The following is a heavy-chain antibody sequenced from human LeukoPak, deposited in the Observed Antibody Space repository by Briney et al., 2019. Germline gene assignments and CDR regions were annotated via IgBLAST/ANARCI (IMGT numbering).Heavy chain of an antibody. J-gene: IGHJ4*02. Sequence: PGGSLRLSCVASAFSFSNYAMSWVRQAPGKGLEWVSSISGSSDNTDYADSVKGRFTISRDNSKNTLYLQMNSLRAEDTAVNYCAVTFRGAAAASLPYYFGYRGQGTLVTVSS. V-gene: IGHV3-23*01. CDR2: ISGSSDNT. D-gene: IGHD6-13*01. CDR1: AFSFSNYA. CDR3: AVTFRGAAAASLPYYFGY.